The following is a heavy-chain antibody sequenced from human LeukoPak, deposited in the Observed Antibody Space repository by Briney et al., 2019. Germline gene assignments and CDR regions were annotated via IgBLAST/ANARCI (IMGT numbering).Heavy chain of an antibody. CDR3: ARATLVNYWHRDIDYYYGMDV. J-gene: IGHJ6*02. CDR1: GYTFTSYG. V-gene: IGHV1-18*01. CDR2: ISAYNGNT. D-gene: IGHD2-15*01. Sequence: ASVKVSCKASGYTFTSYGISWVRQAPGQGLEWMGWISAYNGNTNYAQKLQGRVTMTRDTSTSTVYMELSSLRSEDTAVYYCARATLVNYWHRDIDYYYGMDVWGQGTTVTVSS.